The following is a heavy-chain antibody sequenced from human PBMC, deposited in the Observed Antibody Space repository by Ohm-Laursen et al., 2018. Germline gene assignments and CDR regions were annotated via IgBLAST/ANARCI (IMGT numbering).Heavy chain of an antibody. V-gene: IGHV3-7*01. Sequence: SLRLSCAASGFTFSTYWMTWVRQAPGKGLEWVANIKQDGSEKYYVDSVKGRFTISRDNAKNSLYLQMNSLRAEDTAVYYCAREDCTNGVCYGDDAFDIWGQGTMVTVSS. CDR3: AREDCTNGVCYGDDAFDI. CDR1: GFTFSTYW. J-gene: IGHJ3*02. D-gene: IGHD2-8*01. CDR2: IKQDGSEK.